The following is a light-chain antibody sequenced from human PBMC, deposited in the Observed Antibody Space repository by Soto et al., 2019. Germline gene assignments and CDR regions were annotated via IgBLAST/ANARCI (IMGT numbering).Light chain of an antibody. V-gene: IGKV3-15*01. CDR1: QSVGSS. CDR3: QLYNSWPPGT. Sequence: EIVMTQSPATLSVSPGERATLSCRASQSVGSSLAWYQQKPGQAPRLLMYGASTRATGVPARFSGSGSGTEFTLTLTSLQFEDFAVYYCQLYNSWPPGTFGQGTKLEIK. CDR2: GAS. J-gene: IGKJ2*02.